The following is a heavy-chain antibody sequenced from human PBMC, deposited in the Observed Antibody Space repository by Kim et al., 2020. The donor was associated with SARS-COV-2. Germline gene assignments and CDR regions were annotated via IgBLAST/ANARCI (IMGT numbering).Heavy chain of an antibody. CDR1: GYTFTSYA. D-gene: IGHD3-3*01. Sequence: ASVKVSCKASGYTFTSYAMNWVRQAPGQGLEWMGWINTNTGNPTYAQGFTGRFVFSLDTSVSTAYLQISSLKSEDTAVYYCAREYYDFWSGYPIDYWGQGTLVTVSS. J-gene: IGHJ4*02. CDR3: AREYYDFWSGYPIDY. CDR2: INTNTGNP. V-gene: IGHV7-4-1*02.